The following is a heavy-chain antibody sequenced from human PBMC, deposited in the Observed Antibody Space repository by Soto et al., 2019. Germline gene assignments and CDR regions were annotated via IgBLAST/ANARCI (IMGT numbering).Heavy chain of an antibody. J-gene: IGHJ3*02. V-gene: IGHV3-66*01. CDR2: IYNEFT. CDR1: GLTVTEIY. D-gene: IGHD2-15*01. CDR3: VREPRYCSGGSCSIMGDAFDI. Sequence: EVQLVESGGGLVQPGGSLRLSRVASGLTVTEIYMNWVRQAPGKGLEWVSVIYNEFTNYADSVRGRFSTSTNSSKKALDLQMNSLRAEDSAVYYCVREPRYCSGGSCSIMGDAFDIWGQGTMVTVSS.